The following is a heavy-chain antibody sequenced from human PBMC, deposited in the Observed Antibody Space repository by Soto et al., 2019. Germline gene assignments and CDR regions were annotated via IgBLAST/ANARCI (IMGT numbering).Heavy chain of an antibody. V-gene: IGHV4-4*02. CDR2: IYHSGST. D-gene: IGHD2-2*01. J-gene: IGHJ6*02. Sequence: QVQLQESGPGLVKPSGTLSLTCAVSGGSISSSNWWSWVRQPPGKGLEWIGEIYHSGSTNYNPSPXXRXXISGDKSKNQFSLKLSSVTAAGKAVYYCARVVGGYYYGMDVWGQGTTVTVSS. CDR1: GGSISSSNW. CDR3: ARVVGGYYYGMDV.